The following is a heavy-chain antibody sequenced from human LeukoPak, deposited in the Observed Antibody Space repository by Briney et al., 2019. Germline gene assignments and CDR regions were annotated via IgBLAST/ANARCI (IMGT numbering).Heavy chain of an antibody. CDR1: GSTFSNFG. V-gene: IGHV3-43D*03. Sequence: GGSLRLSCAASGSTFSNFGMSWVRQAPGKGLEWVSLISWDGDRTYYADSVKGRFTISRDNSKDSLYLQMTSLRAEDTALYYCAKDKDYGSGSYSLDYWGQGTLVTVSS. CDR3: AKDKDYGSGSYSLDY. CDR2: ISWDGDRT. D-gene: IGHD3-10*01. J-gene: IGHJ4*02.